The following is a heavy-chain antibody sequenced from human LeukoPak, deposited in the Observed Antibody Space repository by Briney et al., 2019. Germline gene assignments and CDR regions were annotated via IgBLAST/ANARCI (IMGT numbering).Heavy chain of an antibody. CDR1: GGSISSSSYY. CDR2: IYTSGSI. V-gene: IGHV4-61*02. Sequence: KSSETLSLTCTVSGGSISSSSYYCSWIRQPAGKGLEWIGRIYTSGSINYNPSLKSRVTISVDTSKNQFSLKLSSVTAADTAVYYCARGVTVVNFDFWGQGTLVTVSS. J-gene: IGHJ4*02. D-gene: IGHD4-23*01. CDR3: ARGVTVVNFDF.